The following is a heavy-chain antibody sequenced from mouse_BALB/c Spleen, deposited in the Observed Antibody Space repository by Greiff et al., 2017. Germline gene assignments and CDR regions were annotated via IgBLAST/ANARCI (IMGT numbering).Heavy chain of an antibody. CDR1: GYTFTEYI. D-gene: IGHD2-14*01. J-gene: IGHJ4*01. CDR2: FYPGSGSI. Sequence: QVHVKQSGAELVKPGASVKLSCKASGYTFTEYIIHWVKQRSGQGLEWIGWFYPGSGSIKYNEKFKDKATLTADKSSSTVYMELSRLTSEDSAVYFCARHEDRAYYRYDGGYYYAMDYWGQGTSVTVSS. CDR3: ARHEDRAYYRYDGGYYYAMDY. V-gene: IGHV1-62-2*01.